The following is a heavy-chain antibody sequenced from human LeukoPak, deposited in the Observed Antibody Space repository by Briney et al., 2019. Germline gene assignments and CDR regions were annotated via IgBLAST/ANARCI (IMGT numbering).Heavy chain of an antibody. Sequence: SETLSLTCTVSGGSISSYYWSWIRQPPGKGLEWIGYIYYSGSTNYNPSLKSRVTISVDTSKNQFSLKLSSVTAADTAVYYCARDRYYGSGRSFDLWGRGTLVTVSS. CDR1: GGSISSYY. CDR2: IYYSGST. J-gene: IGHJ2*01. V-gene: IGHV4-59*01. D-gene: IGHD3-10*01. CDR3: ARDRYYGSGRSFDL.